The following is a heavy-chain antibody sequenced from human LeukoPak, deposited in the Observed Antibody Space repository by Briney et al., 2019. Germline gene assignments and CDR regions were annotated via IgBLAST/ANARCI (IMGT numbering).Heavy chain of an antibody. CDR2: INHSGST. CDR1: GGSFSGYY. D-gene: IGHD6-13*01. CDR3: ARGRGSSWYGYYYYYYYMDV. J-gene: IGHJ6*03. V-gene: IGHV4-34*01. Sequence: SETLSLTCAVYGGSFSGYYWSWIRQPPGKGLEWIGEINHSGSTNYNPSLKSRVTISVDTSKNQFSLKLSSVTAADTAVYYCARGRGSSWYGYYYYYYYMDVWGKGTTVTISS.